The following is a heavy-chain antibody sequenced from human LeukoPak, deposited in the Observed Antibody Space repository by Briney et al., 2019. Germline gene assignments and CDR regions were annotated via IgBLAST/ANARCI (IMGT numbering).Heavy chain of an antibody. V-gene: IGHV4-30-2*01. D-gene: IGHD3-10*01. CDR1: GGSISSGGYY. Sequence: SETLSLTCTVSGGSISSGGYYWSWIRQPPGKGLEWIGYIYHSGSTYYNPSLKSRVTISLDKSKNQFSLKLSSVTAADTAVYYCASRSYYGYYFDFWGQGTLVTVSS. CDR3: ASRSYYGYYFDF. CDR2: IYHSGST. J-gene: IGHJ4*02.